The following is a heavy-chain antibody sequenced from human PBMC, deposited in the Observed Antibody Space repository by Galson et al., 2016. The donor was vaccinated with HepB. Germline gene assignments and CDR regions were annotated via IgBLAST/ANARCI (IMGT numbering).Heavy chain of an antibody. J-gene: IGHJ4*02. Sequence: SVKVSCKASGYTFIRYGISWVRQAPGQGLEWLGWISIYHGNTNYAPKIQGRVTMTADTSTTTAYMELRSLISDDSAVYYCARGPHYDFWSGSQPDYGGQGTLVTVSS. CDR2: ISIYHGNT. D-gene: IGHD3-3*01. CDR1: GYTFIRYG. CDR3: ARGPHYDFWSGSQPDY. V-gene: IGHV1-18*01.